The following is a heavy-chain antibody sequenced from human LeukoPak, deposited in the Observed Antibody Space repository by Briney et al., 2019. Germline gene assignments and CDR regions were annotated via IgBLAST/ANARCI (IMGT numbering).Heavy chain of an antibody. CDR1: GFTFSSYSMN. CDR2: IYYSGST. D-gene: IGHD6-6*01. V-gene: IGHV4-39*01. CDR3: ARGIAARPINWFDP. Sequence: GSLRLSCAASGFTFSSYSMNWVRQPPGKGLEWIGSIYYSGSTYYNPSLKSRVTISVDTSKNRFSLKLSSVTAADTAVYYCARGIAARPINWFDPWGQGTLVTVSS. J-gene: IGHJ5*02.